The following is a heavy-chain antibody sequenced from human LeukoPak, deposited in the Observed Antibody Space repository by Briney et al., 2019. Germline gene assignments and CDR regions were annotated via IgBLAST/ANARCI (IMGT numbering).Heavy chain of an antibody. CDR2: IKQDGTEK. CDR1: GFTFTTYW. J-gene: IGHJ4*02. CDR3: ARETPDSSSWTAFDF. D-gene: IGHD6-13*01. Sequence: GESLRLSCAASGFTFTTYWLGWVRQPPGKGLEWVANIKQDGTEKYYVDSVKGRFTISRDNAKNSLSLQMNSLRDEDTAVYYCARETPDSSSWTAFDFWGQGTLVTVSS. V-gene: IGHV3-7*01.